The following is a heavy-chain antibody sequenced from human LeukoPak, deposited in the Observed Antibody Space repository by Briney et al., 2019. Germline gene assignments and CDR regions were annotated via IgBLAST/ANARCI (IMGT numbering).Heavy chain of an antibody. CDR2: INHSGST. J-gene: IGHJ6*02. V-gene: IGHV4-34*01. CDR3: ARDLRRVSVYYHYYGMDV. Sequence: SETLSLTCAVYGGSFSGYYWSWIRQPPGKGLEWIGEINHSGSTNYNPSLKSRVTISVDTSKNQFSLKLSSVTAADTAVYYCARDLRRVSVYYHYYGMDVWGQGTTVTVSS. CDR1: GGSFSGYY.